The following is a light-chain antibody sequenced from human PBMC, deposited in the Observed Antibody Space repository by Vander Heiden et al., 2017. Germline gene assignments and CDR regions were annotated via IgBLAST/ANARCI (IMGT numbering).Light chain of an antibody. V-gene: IGLV6-57*02. CDR2: DDN. Sequence: NFMLTEPHSVPESPGKSVTHSCTGSSGSIASNNVQWYQQRPGSAPTIVIYDDNQRPAGVPDRFSGYNYSSSTSVSLNSSGLKAEDESYYQCTYYNSRIVVFGGGTKLTVL. J-gene: IGLJ2*01. CDR1: SGSIASNN. CDR3: TYYNSRIVV.